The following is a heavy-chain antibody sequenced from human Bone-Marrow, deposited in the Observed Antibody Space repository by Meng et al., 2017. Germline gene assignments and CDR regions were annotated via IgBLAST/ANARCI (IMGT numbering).Heavy chain of an antibody. J-gene: IGHJ4*02. D-gene: IGHD3-10*01. CDR1: GFTFSSYW. V-gene: IGHV3-7*01. Sequence: GESLKISCAASGFTFSSYWMSWVRQAPGKGLEWVANIKQDGSEKYYVDSVKGRFTISRDNAKNSLYLQMNSLRAEDTAVYYCAKGGYVSGSSYSPIDYWGQGTLVTVSS. CDR2: IKQDGSEK. CDR3: AKGGYVSGSSYSPIDY.